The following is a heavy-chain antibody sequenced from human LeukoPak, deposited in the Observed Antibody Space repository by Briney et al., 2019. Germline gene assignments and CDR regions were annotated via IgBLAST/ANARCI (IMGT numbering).Heavy chain of an antibody. D-gene: IGHD3-10*01. CDR1: GSTFSSYG. V-gene: IGHV3-30*02. CDR3: AKDHTLMVRGVIGAFWFDY. J-gene: IGHJ4*02. Sequence: PGGSLRLSCAASGSTFSSYGMHWVRQAPGKGLEWVAFIRYDGSNKYYADSVKGRFTISRDNSKNTLYLQMNSLRAEDTAVYYCAKDHTLMVRGVIGAFWFDYWGQGTLVTVSS. CDR2: IRYDGSNK.